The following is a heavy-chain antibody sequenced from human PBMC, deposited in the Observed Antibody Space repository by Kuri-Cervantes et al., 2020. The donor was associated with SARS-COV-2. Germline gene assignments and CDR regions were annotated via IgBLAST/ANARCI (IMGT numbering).Heavy chain of an antibody. CDR2: ISGSSSYI. Sequence: ETLSLTCAASGFTFSSYAMSWVRQAPGKGLEWVSAISGSSSYIYYADSVKGRFTISRDNTKNSLYLQMNSLRAEDTAIYYCARELGGSRDSWGQGTLVTVSS. D-gene: IGHD3-16*01. J-gene: IGHJ4*02. V-gene: IGHV3-21*01. CDR3: ARELGGSRDS. CDR1: GFTFSSYA.